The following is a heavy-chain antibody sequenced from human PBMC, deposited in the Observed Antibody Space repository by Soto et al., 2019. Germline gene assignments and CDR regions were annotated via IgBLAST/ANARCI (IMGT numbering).Heavy chain of an antibody. CDR1: GFTFSSYA. Sequence: PGGSLRLSCAASGFTFSSYAMSWVRQAPGKGLEWVSAISGSGGSTYYADSVKGRFTISRDNSKNTLYLQMNSLRAEDTAVYYCAAGGTRRFGESPFYFDYWGRGTLVTVSS. J-gene: IGHJ4*02. CDR2: ISGSGGST. CDR3: AAGGTRRFGESPFYFDY. D-gene: IGHD3-10*01. V-gene: IGHV3-23*01.